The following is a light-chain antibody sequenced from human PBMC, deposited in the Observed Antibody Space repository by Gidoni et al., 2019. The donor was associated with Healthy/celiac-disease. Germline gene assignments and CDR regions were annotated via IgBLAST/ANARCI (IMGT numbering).Light chain of an antibody. V-gene: IGKV1-9*01. CDR2: AAS. J-gene: IGKJ3*01. CDR3: QQLNTYPRS. Sequence: DIQLTQSPSFLSASVGDRITITCRASQGIDSYLVWYQQKPGKAPKLLIYAASTLQSGVPSRFSGSGSGTEFTLTISSLQPEDFATYYCQQLNTYPRSFGPGTKVDIK. CDR1: QGIDSY.